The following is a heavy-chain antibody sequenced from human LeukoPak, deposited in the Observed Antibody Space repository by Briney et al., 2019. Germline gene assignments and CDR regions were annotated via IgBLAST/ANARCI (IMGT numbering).Heavy chain of an antibody. Sequence: PGGSLRLSCAASGFTFSSYEMNWVRQAPGKGLVWVSRINSDVSSTNYADSVKGRFTISRDSAKNTLYLQMNSLRAEDTAVYFCARAYGFYDSSGYYDGGHFDYWGQGTLVTVSS. V-gene: IGHV3-74*01. CDR2: INSDVSST. CDR3: ARAYGFYDSSGYYDGGHFDY. CDR1: GFTFSSYE. J-gene: IGHJ4*02. D-gene: IGHD3-22*01.